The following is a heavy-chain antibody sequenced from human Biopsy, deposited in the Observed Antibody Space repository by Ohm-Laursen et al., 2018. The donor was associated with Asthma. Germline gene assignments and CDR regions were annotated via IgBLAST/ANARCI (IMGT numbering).Heavy chain of an antibody. CDR3: AKDLSKAVGGSNDYYYGMDV. CDR2: ISGGGGGT. D-gene: IGHD6-19*01. V-gene: IGHV3-23*01. J-gene: IGHJ6*02. CDR1: GFTVSTNG. Sequence: SLRLSCAASGFTVSTNGMTWVRQAPGKGLEWVSAISGGGGGTKYADSVKGRFTISRDNSKNTLSLQMSSLRAEDTALYYCAKDLSKAVGGSNDYYYGMDVWGQGTTVTVAS.